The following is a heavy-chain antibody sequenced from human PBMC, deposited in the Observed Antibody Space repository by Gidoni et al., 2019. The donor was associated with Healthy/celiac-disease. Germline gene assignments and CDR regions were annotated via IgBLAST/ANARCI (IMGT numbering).Heavy chain of an antibody. J-gene: IGHJ4*02. CDR2: INDSGST. D-gene: IGHD3-16*01. V-gene: IGHV4-34*01. CDR3: ARGGGDLAF. CDR1: GGSFSDYY. Sequence: QVQLQQWGAGLLKPSETLSLTCAVSGGSFSDYYWSWIRQPPGKGLEWIGEINDSGSTNYNPSLKSRVTISADTSKNQFSLKLTSVTAADTAVYYCARGGGDLAFWGQGTLVTVSS.